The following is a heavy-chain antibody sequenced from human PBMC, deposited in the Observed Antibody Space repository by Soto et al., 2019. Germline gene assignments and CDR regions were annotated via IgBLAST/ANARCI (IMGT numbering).Heavy chain of an antibody. Sequence: ASVKVSCAASGYTFTSYYMHWVRQAPGQGLEWVGIINPSGGSTSDAQKFQGRVTMTRDTSTSTVYMELSSLRSEDTAVYYCARDPQPGVAHYGMDVWGQGTTGTVSS. J-gene: IGHJ6*02. CDR3: ARDPQPGVAHYGMDV. V-gene: IGHV1-46*01. CDR1: GYTFTSYY. CDR2: INPSGGST. D-gene: IGHD1-1*01.